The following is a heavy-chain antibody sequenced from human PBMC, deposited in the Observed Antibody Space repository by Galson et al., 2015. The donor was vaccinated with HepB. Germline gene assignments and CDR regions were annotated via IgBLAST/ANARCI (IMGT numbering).Heavy chain of an antibody. CDR2: INHSGST. Sequence: ETLSLTCAVYGGSFSGYYWSWIRQPPGKGLEWIGEINHSGSTNYNPSLKSRVTISVDTSMNQFSLKLSSVTAADTAVYYCARLRNSSSSTSGYYYYMDVWGKGTTVTVSS. V-gene: IGHV4-34*01. CDR1: GGSFSGYY. CDR3: ARLRNSSSSTSGYYYYMDV. J-gene: IGHJ6*03. D-gene: IGHD6-6*01.